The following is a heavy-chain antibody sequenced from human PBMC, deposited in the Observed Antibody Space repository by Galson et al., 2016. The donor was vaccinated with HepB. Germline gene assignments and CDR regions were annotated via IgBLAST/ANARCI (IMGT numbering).Heavy chain of an antibody. J-gene: IGHJ6*02. CDR1: GDAISSGGHY. V-gene: IGHV4-31*03. D-gene: IGHD2-15*01. CDR2: IFYGRTT. Sequence: TLSLTCTVSGDAISSGGHYWSWIRQPPGKGLEWIGYIFYGRTTCYNPSLRSRVTISIDTSKNQFSLKVTSVTAADTAVYYCARVTPCSGGSCGMDVWGQGTTVTVSS. CDR3: ARVTPCSGGSCGMDV.